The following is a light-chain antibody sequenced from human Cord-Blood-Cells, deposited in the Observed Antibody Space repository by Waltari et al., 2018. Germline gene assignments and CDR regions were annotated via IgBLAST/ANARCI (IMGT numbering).Light chain of an antibody. J-gene: IGKJ2*03. CDR2: LGS. Sequence: DLVMTQSPLSLPVTPGEPASISCRSSQSLLHSNGYNYLDWYLQKPGQSPQLLIYLGSNRGSGVPDRFSGSGSGTDFTLKISRVEAEDVGVYYCMQALQTPPYSFGQGTKLEIK. CDR3: MQALQTPPYS. V-gene: IGKV2-28*01. CDR1: QSLLHSNGYNY.